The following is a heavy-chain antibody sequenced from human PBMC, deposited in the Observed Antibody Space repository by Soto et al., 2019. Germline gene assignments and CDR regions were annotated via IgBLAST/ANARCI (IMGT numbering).Heavy chain of an antibody. J-gene: IGHJ6*02. CDR3: AKLKGGLGRFYGLDA. CDR2: MSGGGTT. D-gene: IGHD3-3*01. CDR1: GFTFSSYS. Sequence: GGSLRLSCAASGFTFSSYSMNWVRQAPGKGLEWVSLMSGGGTTDYADSVKGRFIISRDNSKNTLNLQMNSLRADDTAVYYCAKLKGGLGRFYGLDAWGQGTTVTVSS. V-gene: IGHV3-23*01.